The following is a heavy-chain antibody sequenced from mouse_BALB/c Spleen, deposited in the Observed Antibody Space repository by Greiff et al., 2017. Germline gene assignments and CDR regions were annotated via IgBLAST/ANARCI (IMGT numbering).Heavy chain of an antibody. Sequence: DVKLVESGGGLVQPGGSLKLSCAASGFTFSSYGMSWVRQTPDKRLELVATINSNGGSTYYPDSVKGRFTISRDNAKNTPYLQMSSLKSEDTAMYYCARDQEYGFAYWGQGTLVTVSA. V-gene: IGHV5-6-3*01. J-gene: IGHJ3*01. CDR3: ARDQEYGFAY. CDR1: GFTFSSYG. D-gene: IGHD2-10*02. CDR2: INSNGGST.